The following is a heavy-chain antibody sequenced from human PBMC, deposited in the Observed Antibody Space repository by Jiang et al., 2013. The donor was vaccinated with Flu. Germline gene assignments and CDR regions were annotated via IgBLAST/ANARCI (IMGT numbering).Heavy chain of an antibody. D-gene: IGHD3-22*01. J-gene: IGHJ3*02. CDR2: SFEQRK. Sequence: TLTLTCTFSGFSFSVNGVGVGWIRQPPGRPWSGLHTSFEQRKILQHISEEQAHHLQGHFQSQVVLTLTNMDPVDTATYYCARIIDSDGYYYSDAFDIWGQGTMVTISS. CDR1: GFSFSVNGVG. CDR3: ARIIDSDGYYYSDAFDI. V-gene: IGHV2-26*01.